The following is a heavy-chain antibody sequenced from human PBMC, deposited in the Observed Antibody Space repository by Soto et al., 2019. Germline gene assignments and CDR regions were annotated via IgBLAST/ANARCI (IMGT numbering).Heavy chain of an antibody. CDR2: IIPIFGTA. CDR3: ARDRKVYCTNGVCYPANDAFDI. V-gene: IGHV1-69*06. Sequence: ASVKVSCKASGGTFSSYAISWVRQAPGQGLEWMGGIIPIFGTANYAQKFQGRVTITADKSTSTAYMELSSLRSGDTAVYYCARDRKVYCTNGVCYPANDAFDIWGQGTMVTVSS. J-gene: IGHJ3*02. CDR1: GGTFSSYA. D-gene: IGHD2-8*01.